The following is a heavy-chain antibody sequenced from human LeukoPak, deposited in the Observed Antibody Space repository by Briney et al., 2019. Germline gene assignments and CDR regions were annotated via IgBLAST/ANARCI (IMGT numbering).Heavy chain of an antibody. V-gene: IGHV4-39*07. J-gene: IGHJ4*02. CDR3: ARVYSSNWSQTYYFDY. CDR1: GGSISNSIYY. CDR2: IHYSGST. D-gene: IGHD6-13*01. Sequence: SETLSLTCTVSGGSISNSIYYWGWIRQPPGKGLEWIVTIHYSGSTYYNSSLKSRVTISADTPKNQFSLKLSSVTAADTAVYYCARVYSSNWSQTYYFDYWGQGTLVTVSS.